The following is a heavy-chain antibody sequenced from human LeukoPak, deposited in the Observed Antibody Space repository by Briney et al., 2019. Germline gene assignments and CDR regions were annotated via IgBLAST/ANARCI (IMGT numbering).Heavy chain of an antibody. CDR1: GFTFSNYG. J-gene: IGHJ4*02. Sequence: GGSLTLSCAASGFTFSNYGMHWVRQAPSKGLEGVAFIRYDGSNTFHADSVKGRFTISRDNSKNTLYLQMNSLRPEDTALYYCAKDGAAYYDSGYYFDYWGQGTLVTVSS. CDR3: AKDGAAYYDSGYYFDY. CDR2: IRYDGSNT. D-gene: IGHD3-22*01. V-gene: IGHV3-30*02.